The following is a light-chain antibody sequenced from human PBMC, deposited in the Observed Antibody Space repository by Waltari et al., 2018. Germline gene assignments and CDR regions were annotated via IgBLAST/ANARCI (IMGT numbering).Light chain of an antibody. CDR2: KVS. CDR3: MQGTHWPLT. Sequence: DVVMTQSPLSLPVTLGQPASISCRSSQRLVHSDGNTYLNWFQQRQGQSPRRLIYKVSNRDSGVPDRFSGSVSGTDFTLKISRVEAEDVGVYYCMQGTHWPLTFGQGTRLEIK. CDR1: QRLVHSDGNTY. V-gene: IGKV2-30*02. J-gene: IGKJ5*01.